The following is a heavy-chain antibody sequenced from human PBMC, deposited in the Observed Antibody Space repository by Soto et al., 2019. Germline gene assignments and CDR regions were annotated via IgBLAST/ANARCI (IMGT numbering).Heavy chain of an antibody. J-gene: IGHJ6*02. CDR2: ISYDGSNK. CDR3: ARMGIQLWTPPYYYYRMDV. Sequence: QVQLVESGGGVVQPGRSLRLSCAASGFTFSSYAMHWVRQAPGKGLEWVAVISYDGSNKYYADSVKGRFTISRDNSKNXLXXHMNRLRADDTALYYCARMGIQLWTPPYYYYRMDVWAQGTTVTVSS. V-gene: IGHV3-30-3*01. D-gene: IGHD5-18*01. CDR1: GFTFSSYA.